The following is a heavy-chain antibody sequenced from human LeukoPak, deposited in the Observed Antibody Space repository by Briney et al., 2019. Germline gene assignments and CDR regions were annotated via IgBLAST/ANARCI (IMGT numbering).Heavy chain of an antibody. V-gene: IGHV3-74*01. D-gene: IGHD3-22*01. Sequence: GGSLRLSCAAPGFTFSSHWMHWVRQAPGKGLVWVSRINSDGSSITYADSAKGRFTISRDNAKNTLYLQMNSLRAEDTAVYYCARGSYYYESSSWGQGTLVTVSS. J-gene: IGHJ4*02. CDR1: GFTFSSHW. CDR3: ARGSYYYESSS. CDR2: INSDGSSI.